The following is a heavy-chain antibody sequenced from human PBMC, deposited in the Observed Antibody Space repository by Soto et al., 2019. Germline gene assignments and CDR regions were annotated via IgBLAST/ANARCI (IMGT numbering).Heavy chain of an antibody. CDR2: MSYDGNNQ. CDR3: ARAYYDFWSASPEDV. V-gene: IGHV3-30-3*01. J-gene: IGHJ6*02. Sequence: QVQLVESGGGVVQPGRSLRLSCAASGFTFSSFALHWVRQAPGKGLECVAVMSYDGNNQYYADSVKGRFTLSRDNSKNTLYLQMNSLRAEDTAVYYCARAYYDFWSASPEDVWGRGTTVTVSS. CDR1: GFTFSSFA. D-gene: IGHD3-3*01.